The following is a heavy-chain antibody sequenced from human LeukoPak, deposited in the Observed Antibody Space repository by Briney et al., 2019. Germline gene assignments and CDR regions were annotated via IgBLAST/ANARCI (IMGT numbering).Heavy chain of an antibody. CDR2: IYHSGST. J-gene: IGHJ3*02. Sequence: PSETLSLTCAVSGYSISSGYYWGWIRQPPGKGLEWIGSIYHSGSTYYNPSHKSRVTISVDTSKNQFSLKLSSVTAADTAVYYCASPLGSAYYDFWSGYFHAFDIWGQGTMVTVSS. CDR3: ASPLGSAYYDFWSGYFHAFDI. CDR1: GYSISSGYY. V-gene: IGHV4-38-2*01. D-gene: IGHD3-3*01.